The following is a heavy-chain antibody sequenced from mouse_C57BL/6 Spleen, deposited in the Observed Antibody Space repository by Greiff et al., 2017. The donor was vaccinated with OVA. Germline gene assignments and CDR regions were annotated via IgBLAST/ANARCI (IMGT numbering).Heavy chain of an antibody. CDR3: ARSTTVVATDYYAMDY. CDR2: IYPGDGDT. J-gene: IGHJ4*01. CDR1: GYAFSSPW. V-gene: IGHV1-82*01. D-gene: IGHD1-1*01. Sequence: QVQLQQSGPELVKPGASVKISCKASGYAFSSPWMNWVKQRPGKGLEWIGRIYPGDGDTNYNGKFKGKATLTADKSSSTAYMQLSSLTSEDSAVYFCARSTTVVATDYYAMDYWGQGTSVTVSS.